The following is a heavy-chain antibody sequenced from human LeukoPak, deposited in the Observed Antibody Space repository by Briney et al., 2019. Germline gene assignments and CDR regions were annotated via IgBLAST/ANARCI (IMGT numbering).Heavy chain of an antibody. V-gene: IGHV1-2*02. CDR3: ARGFRPRDAFDI. CDR1: GYTFTDYY. J-gene: IGHJ3*02. Sequence: ASVKVSCKASGYTFTDYYLLWVRQAPGQGLEWMGWIKTNSGATDYAQNLEARVTMTRDTSSGTAYLDLSSLTSDDTAVYYCARGFRPRDAFDIWGQGTMVTVSS. D-gene: IGHD3-3*01. CDR2: IKTNSGAT.